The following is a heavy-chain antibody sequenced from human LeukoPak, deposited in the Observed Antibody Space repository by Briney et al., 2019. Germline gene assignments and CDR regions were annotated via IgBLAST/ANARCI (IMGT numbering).Heavy chain of an antibody. CDR1: GFTFSSYW. CDR3: ARVGRRDIVVVPAAIRGGIDY. V-gene: IGHV3-21*01. CDR2: ISSSSSYI. Sequence: GGSLRLSCAASGFTFSSYWMSWVRQAPGKGLEWVSSISSSSSYIYYADSVKGRFTISRDNAKNSLYLQMNSLRAEDTAVYYCARVGRRDIVVVPAAIRGGIDYWGQGTLVTVSS. J-gene: IGHJ4*02. D-gene: IGHD2-2*02.